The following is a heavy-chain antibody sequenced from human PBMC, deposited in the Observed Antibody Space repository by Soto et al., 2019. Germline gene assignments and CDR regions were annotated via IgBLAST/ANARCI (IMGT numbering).Heavy chain of an antibody. V-gene: IGHV4-39*01. J-gene: IGHJ5*02. D-gene: IGHD6-13*01. CDR3: ARHVNSGQLVPDNWFDP. CDR2: IYYSGST. Sequence: PSETLSLTCTVSGGSISSSSYYWGWIRQPPGKGLEWIGSIYYSGSTYYNPSLKSRVTISVDTSKNQFSLKLSSVTAADTAVYYCARHVNSGQLVPDNWFDPWGQGTLVTVS. CDR1: GGSISSSSYY.